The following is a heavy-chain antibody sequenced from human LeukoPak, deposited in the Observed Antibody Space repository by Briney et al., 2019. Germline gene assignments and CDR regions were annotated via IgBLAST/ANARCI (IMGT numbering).Heavy chain of an antibody. D-gene: IGHD6-13*01. Sequence: GGSLRLSCGASGFTFSSYAMSWVRQAPGKGLEWVSAISVSGGSTYYADSVKGRFTISRDNSRNTLYLQMSSLRAEDTAVYYCVKAADYSSSWYSPSPWGQGTLVTVSS. CDR2: ISVSGGST. J-gene: IGHJ4*02. V-gene: IGHV3-23*01. CDR3: VKAADYSSSWYSPSP. CDR1: GFTFSSYA.